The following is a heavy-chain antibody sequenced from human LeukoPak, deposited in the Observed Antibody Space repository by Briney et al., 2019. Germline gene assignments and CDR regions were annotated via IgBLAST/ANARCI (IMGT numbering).Heavy chain of an antibody. V-gene: IGHV4-59*08. D-gene: IGHD3-9*01. Sequence: QTSETLSLTCTVSGGSISSYYWSWIRQPPGKGLEWIGYIYYSGSTNYNPSLKSRVTMSVDTSKNQFSLKLSSVTAADTAVYYCARLGFYDILTGYYPPGGWFDPWGQGTLVTVSS. CDR2: IYYSGST. J-gene: IGHJ5*02. CDR1: GGSISSYY. CDR3: ARLGFYDILTGYYPPGGWFDP.